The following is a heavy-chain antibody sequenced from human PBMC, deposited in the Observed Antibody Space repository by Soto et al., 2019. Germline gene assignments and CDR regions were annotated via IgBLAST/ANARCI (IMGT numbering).Heavy chain of an antibody. CDR3: ARTVRSYSWSYFDD. CDR1: GSSLTTTHW. V-gene: IGHV4-4*02. J-gene: IGHJ4*02. CDR2: IYRSGST. D-gene: IGHD4-4*01. Sequence: SETLSLTCAVSGSSLTTTHWWSWVRQSPGKGLEWIGEIYRSGSTKYNPSLKSRVSMSLDKSKNKFSLNLKSVTAADTAVYYCARTVRSYSWSYFDDWGQGTLVTVSS.